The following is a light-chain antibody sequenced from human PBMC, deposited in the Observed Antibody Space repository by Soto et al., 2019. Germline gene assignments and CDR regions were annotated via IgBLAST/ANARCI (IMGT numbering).Light chain of an antibody. CDR3: QQYDNWPPYT. CDR2: GAS. V-gene: IGKV3-15*01. Sequence: EIVMTQSPATLSVSPGERATLSCRASQSVSSYLAWYQQKPGQAPRLLIYGASTRATGIPARFSGSGSGTEFTLTISSLQSEYFAVYYCQQYDNWPPYTFGQGTKLSIK. J-gene: IGKJ2*01. CDR1: QSVSSY.